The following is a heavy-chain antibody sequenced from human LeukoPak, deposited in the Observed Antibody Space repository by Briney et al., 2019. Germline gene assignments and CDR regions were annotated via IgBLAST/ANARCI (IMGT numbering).Heavy chain of an antibody. CDR1: GFTFSSYS. D-gene: IGHD5-12*01. J-gene: IGHJ6*03. CDR2: ISSSSSYI. V-gene: IGHV3-21*01. Sequence: GGSLRLACAASGFTFSSYSMNWVRQAPGKGLEWVSSISSSSSYIYYADSVKGRFTISRDNAKNSLYLQMNSLRAEDTAAYYCARYSGYAWYYYYMDVWGKGTTVTVSS. CDR3: ARYSGYAWYYYYMDV.